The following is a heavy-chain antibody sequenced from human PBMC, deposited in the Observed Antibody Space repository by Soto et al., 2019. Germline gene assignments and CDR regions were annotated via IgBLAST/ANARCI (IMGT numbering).Heavy chain of an antibody. J-gene: IGHJ6*02. CDR2: IWYDGSNK. CDR3: ARAVSCSSTSCYRYYYCGMDV. CDR1: GFTFSSYG. Sequence: QVQLVESGGGVVQPGRSLRLSCAASGFTFSSYGMHWVRQAPGKGLEWVAVIWYDGSNKYYADSVKGRFTISRDNSKNTLYLQMNSRSAEDTAVYSCARAVSCSSTSCYRYYYCGMDVWGQGTTVTVSS. V-gene: IGHV3-33*01. D-gene: IGHD2-2*01.